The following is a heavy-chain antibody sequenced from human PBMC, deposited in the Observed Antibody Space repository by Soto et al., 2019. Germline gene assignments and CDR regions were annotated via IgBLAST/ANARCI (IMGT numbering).Heavy chain of an antibody. V-gene: IGHV3-30*04. D-gene: IGHD6-13*01. CDR3: ARGPGIPTAGTVDY. J-gene: IGHJ4*02. CDR2: ISYDGSDK. Sequence: PGGSLRLSCAASGFTFSSYSMHWVRQTPGKGLERVAVISYDGSDKYYADSVKGRFTISRDNSKNTLYLQMNSLRAEDTAVYYCARGPGIPTAGTVDYWGQGTLVTVSS. CDR1: GFTFSSYS.